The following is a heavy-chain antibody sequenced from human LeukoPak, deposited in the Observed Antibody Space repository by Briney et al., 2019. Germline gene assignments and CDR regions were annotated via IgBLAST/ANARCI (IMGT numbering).Heavy chain of an antibody. D-gene: IGHD3-10*01. CDR2: ISSSSSYI. Sequence: PGGSLRLSCAASGFTFSSYSMNWVRQAPGKGLEWVSSISSSSSYIYYADSVKGRFTISRDNSKNTLYLQMNSLRAEDTAVYYCARDNYGSGSYYTNYYYYMDVWGKGTTVTISS. J-gene: IGHJ6*03. CDR1: GFTFSSYS. V-gene: IGHV3-21*01. CDR3: ARDNYGSGSYYTNYYYYMDV.